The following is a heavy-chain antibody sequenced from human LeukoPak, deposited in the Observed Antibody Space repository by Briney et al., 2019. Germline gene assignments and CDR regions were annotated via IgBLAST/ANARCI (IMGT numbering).Heavy chain of an antibody. Sequence: GGSLRLSCAASGFTFSDYNMRWIRQAPGKGLEWVSSISRSGSTKYYADSVKGRFTISRDNAKNSLFLQMNSLGAEDTAVYYCARTIDDAFDIWGQGTMVTVSS. CDR3: ARTIDDAFDI. V-gene: IGHV3-11*01. CDR2: ISRSGSTK. J-gene: IGHJ3*02. D-gene: IGHD3-9*01. CDR1: GFTFSDYN.